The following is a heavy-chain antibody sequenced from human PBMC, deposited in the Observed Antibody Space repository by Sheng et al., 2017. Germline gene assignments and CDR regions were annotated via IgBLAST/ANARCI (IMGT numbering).Heavy chain of an antibody. CDR3: SRVPWGAFDI. J-gene: IGHJ3*02. V-gene: IGHV4-39*07. CDR1: GGSITSSSYY. Sequence: QLQLQESGPGLVKPSETLSLTCTVSGGSITSSSYYWGWIRQPPGKGLEWIGNIYYSGNTYYNPSLKSRVTISVDTSKNQFSLKLSSVTAADTAVYYCSRVPWGAFDIWGQGTMVTVSS. D-gene: IGHD3-16*01. CDR2: IYYSGNT.